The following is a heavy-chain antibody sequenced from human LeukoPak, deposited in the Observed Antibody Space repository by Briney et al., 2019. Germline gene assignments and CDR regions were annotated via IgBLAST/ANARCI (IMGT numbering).Heavy chain of an antibody. CDR2: IYAGDSDT. J-gene: IGHJ4*02. Sequence: GESLKISCKGSGYSFTTYWIAWVRQMPGKGLEWMGIIYAGDSDTIYSPSFQGQVTISADKSISTAYLQWSSLQASDTAMYYCARRPYSSSSYYFDYWGQGTLVTVSS. CDR3: ARRPYSSSSYYFDY. V-gene: IGHV5-51*01. CDR1: GYSFTTYW. D-gene: IGHD6-6*01.